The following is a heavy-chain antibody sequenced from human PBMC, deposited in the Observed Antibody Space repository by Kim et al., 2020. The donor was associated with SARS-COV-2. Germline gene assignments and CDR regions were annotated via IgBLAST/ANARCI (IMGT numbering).Heavy chain of an antibody. V-gene: IGHV4-59*08. CDR3: ARVVSFAGGYSISYWYFDP. Sequence: SETLSLTCTXSGGSISSYYWSWIRQPPGKGLEWIGYSYYSGSTNYNPYLKSRVTISVDTSKNQFSLKLSSVTAADTAVYYCARVVSFAGGYSISYWYFDPWGRGTLVTVSS. CDR2: SYYSGST. D-gene: IGHD3-22*01. J-gene: IGHJ2*01. CDR1: GGSISSYY.